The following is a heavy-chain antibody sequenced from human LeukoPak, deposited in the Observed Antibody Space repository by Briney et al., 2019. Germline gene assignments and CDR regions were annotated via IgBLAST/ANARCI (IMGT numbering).Heavy chain of an antibody. CDR2: IKQDGSEK. CDR3: ARADYGDYDWYFDL. V-gene: IGHV3-7*01. CDR1: GFIFNNYF. Sequence: PGGSLRLSCAASGFIFNNYFMTWGRQAPGKGLERVANIKQDGSEKYYVDSVKGRFTISRDNAKNSLYLQMHSLRAEDTAVYYCARADYGDYDWYFDLWGRGALVTVSS. D-gene: IGHD4-17*01. J-gene: IGHJ2*01.